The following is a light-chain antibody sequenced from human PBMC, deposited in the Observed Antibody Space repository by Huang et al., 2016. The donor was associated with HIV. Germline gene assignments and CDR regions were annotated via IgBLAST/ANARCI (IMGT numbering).Light chain of an antibody. CDR1: QSVSSSY. Sequence: IVLTQSPGTLSLSPGERATLSCRSSQSVSSSYLAWYQQKPGQAPRLLIYGASRRATGIPDRFSGSEAGTDFTLTISRLQPEDFAVYYCQQYGSSPRTFGGGTQVEIK. J-gene: IGKJ4*01. V-gene: IGKV3-20*01. CDR3: QQYGSSPRT. CDR2: GAS.